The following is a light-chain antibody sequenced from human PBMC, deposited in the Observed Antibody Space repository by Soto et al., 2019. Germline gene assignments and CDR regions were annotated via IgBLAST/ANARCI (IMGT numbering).Light chain of an antibody. V-gene: IGLV2-14*02. J-gene: IGLJ1*01. Sequence: QSALTQPASVSGSPGQSITISCTGTSNDLGSYNLVSWYQQHPGKAPKLMIYEVSNRPSGVSNRFSGSKSGNTASLTISGLQAEDEADYYCSSYTSSSTLVFGSGTKLTVL. CDR3: SSYTSSSTLV. CDR1: SNDLGSYNL. CDR2: EVS.